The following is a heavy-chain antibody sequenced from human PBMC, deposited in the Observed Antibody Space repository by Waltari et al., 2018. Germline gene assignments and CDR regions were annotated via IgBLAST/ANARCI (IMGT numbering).Heavy chain of an antibody. CDR2: IYYSGST. CDR1: GGSFSGYY. CDR3: ARGPGINYYGSGSYYAFDI. D-gene: IGHD3-10*01. Sequence: QVQLQQWGAGLLKPSETLSLTCAVYGGSFSGYYWSWIRQPPGKGLEWIGYIYYSGSTNYNPSLKSRVTISVDTSKNQFSLKLSSVTAADTAVYYCARGPGINYYGSGSYYAFDIWGQGTMVTVSS. V-gene: IGHV4-34*11. J-gene: IGHJ3*02.